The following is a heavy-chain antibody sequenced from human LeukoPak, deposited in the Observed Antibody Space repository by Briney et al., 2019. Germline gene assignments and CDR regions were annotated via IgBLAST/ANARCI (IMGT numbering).Heavy chain of an antibody. CDR1: GGSISSSSYY. D-gene: IGHD3-22*01. CDR3: ARDKDYYDSSGYRLFDY. Sequence: SETLSLTCTVSGGSISSSSYYWGWIRQPPGKGLEWIGSIYYSGSTYYNPSLKSRVTISVDTSKNQFSLKLRCVTAADTAVYYCARDKDYYDSSGYRLFDYWGQGTLVTVSS. J-gene: IGHJ4*02. CDR2: IYYSGST. V-gene: IGHV4-39*07.